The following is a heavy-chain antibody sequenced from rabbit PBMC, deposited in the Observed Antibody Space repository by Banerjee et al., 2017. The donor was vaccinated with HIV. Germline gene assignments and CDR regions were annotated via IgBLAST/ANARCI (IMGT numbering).Heavy chain of an antibody. CDR2: IVAGSSGSA. J-gene: IGHJ4*01. CDR1: GFSFSSSYY. CDR3: ASGAYDYVGYGYATNYFDL. Sequence: QEQLEESGGDLVKPEGSLTLICTASGFSFSSSYYMCWVRQAPGKGLEWIGCIVAGSSGSAYYPSRAKGRFTISKTSSSTVTLQMTTLTAADTATYFCASGAYDYVGYGYATNYFDLWGQGTLVTVS. D-gene: IGHD6-1*01. V-gene: IGHV1S45*01.